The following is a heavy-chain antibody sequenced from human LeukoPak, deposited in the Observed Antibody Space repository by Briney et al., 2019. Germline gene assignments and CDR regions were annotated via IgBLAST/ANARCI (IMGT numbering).Heavy chain of an antibody. J-gene: IGHJ3*02. D-gene: IGHD4-17*01. V-gene: IGHV4-59*01. CDR2: IYYSGST. CDR3: ARLDYGDDGLSI. Sequence: KASETLSLTCTVSGGSISSYYWSWIRQPPGKGLEWIGYIYYSGSTNYNPSLKSRVTISVDTSKNQFSLKLSSVTAADTAVYYCARLDYGDDGLSIWGQGTMVTVPS. CDR1: GGSISSYY.